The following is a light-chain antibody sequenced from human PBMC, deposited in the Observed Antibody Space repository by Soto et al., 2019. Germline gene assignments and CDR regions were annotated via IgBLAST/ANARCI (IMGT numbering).Light chain of an antibody. V-gene: IGLV1-40*01. J-gene: IGLJ2*01. CDR2: GNS. CDR3: QSYDSSMSAVG. CDR1: SSNIGAGYD. Sequence: QSVLTQPPSVSGAPGQKVIISCTGSSSNIGAGYDVHWYQQLPGTAPKLLIYGNSNRPSGVPDRLSRSKTGTSASLSLTGLQVEGEADYFCQSYDSSMSAVGFGGGTQLTV.